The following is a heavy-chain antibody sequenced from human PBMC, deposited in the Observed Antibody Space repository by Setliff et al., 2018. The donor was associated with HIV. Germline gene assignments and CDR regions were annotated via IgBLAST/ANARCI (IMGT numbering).Heavy chain of an antibody. Sequence: SETLSLTCTVSGGSISSDYWSWIRQPPGKGLEWIGYIYYSGSTNYNPSLKSRVTISADTSKNQFSLKLSSVTAADTTVYYCARVRGRYYYHYAMDVWGQGTTVTVSS. CDR3: ARVRGRYYYHYAMDV. V-gene: IGHV4-59*08. CDR2: IYYSGST. J-gene: IGHJ6*02. CDR1: GGSISSDY. D-gene: IGHD3-10*01.